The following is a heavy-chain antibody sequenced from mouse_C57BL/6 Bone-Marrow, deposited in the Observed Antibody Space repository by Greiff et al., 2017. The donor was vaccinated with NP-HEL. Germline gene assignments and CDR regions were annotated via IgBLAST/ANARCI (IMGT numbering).Heavy chain of an antibody. CDR1: GYAFTNYL. CDR2: INPGSGGT. J-gene: IGHJ2*01. Sequence: VQLQESGAELVRPGTSVKVSCKASGYAFTNYLIEWVKQRPGQGLEWIGVINPGSGGTNYNEKFKGKATLTADKSSSTAYMQLSSLTSEDSAVYCCAREKTAQATFDYWGQGTTLTVSS. V-gene: IGHV1-54*01. D-gene: IGHD3-2*02. CDR3: AREKTAQATFDY.